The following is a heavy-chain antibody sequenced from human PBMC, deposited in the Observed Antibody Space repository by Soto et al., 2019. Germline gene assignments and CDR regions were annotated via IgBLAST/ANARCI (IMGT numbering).Heavy chain of an antibody. V-gene: IGHV3-33*01. D-gene: IGHD6-19*01. CDR1: GFTFSSYG. CDR3: ARDRSSGYSTGWHTSLDY. Sequence: QVQLVESGGGVVQPGRPLRLSCGTSGFTFSSYGMHWVRQAPGKGLEWVALIYYDGSEKYYADSVKGRFTISRDYSTNTLYLQMSTLRVEDTGVYYCARDRSSGYSTGWHTSLDYRGRGTRVTVSS. J-gene: IGHJ4*02. CDR2: IYYDGSEK.